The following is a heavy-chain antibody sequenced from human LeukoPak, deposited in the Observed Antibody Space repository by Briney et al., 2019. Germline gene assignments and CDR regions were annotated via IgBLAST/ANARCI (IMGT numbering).Heavy chain of an antibody. CDR1: GLTVSSNY. D-gene: IGHD3-22*01. CDR3: AREGYDSSGYPRLLDY. CDR2: LHAAGGT. V-gene: IGHV3-53*04. Sequence: GGSLRLSCAASGLTVSSNYITWVRQPPGKGLEWVSVLHAAGGTYYADSVKVRFTISRHISKNTVYLQMNSLRAEDTAVYYCAREGYDSSGYPRLLDYWGQGTLVTVSS. J-gene: IGHJ4*02.